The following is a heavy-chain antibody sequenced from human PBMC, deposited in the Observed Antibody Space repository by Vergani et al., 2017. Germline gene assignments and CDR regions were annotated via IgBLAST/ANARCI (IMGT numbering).Heavy chain of an antibody. Sequence: QVQLQESGPGLVKPSGTLSLPCAVSGGSISRSNWWSWVRQPPGKGLEWIGEIYHSGSTIYNPSLKSRVTISVDNSKNQFSLKLSSVTAADTAVYYCARTTLSGSSSSYFDYWGQGTLVTVSS. CDR3: ARTTLSGSSSSYFDY. V-gene: IGHV4-4*02. CDR2: IYHSGST. CDR1: GGSISRSNW. J-gene: IGHJ4*02. D-gene: IGHD6-13*01.